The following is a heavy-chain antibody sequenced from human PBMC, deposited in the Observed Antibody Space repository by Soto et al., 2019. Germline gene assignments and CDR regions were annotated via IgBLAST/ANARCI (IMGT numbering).Heavy chain of an antibody. Sequence: QVQLVQSGAEVKKPGSSVKVSCKASGGTFSSYAISWVRQAPGQGLEWMGGIIPIFGTAKYAQKFQGRVTITADESTSTAYMELSSLRSEDTAVYYCARPVVAATLYYYYYGMDVWGQGTTVTVSS. CDR3: ARPVVAATLYYYYYGMDV. V-gene: IGHV1-69*01. D-gene: IGHD2-15*01. CDR2: IIPIFGTA. CDR1: GGTFSSYA. J-gene: IGHJ6*02.